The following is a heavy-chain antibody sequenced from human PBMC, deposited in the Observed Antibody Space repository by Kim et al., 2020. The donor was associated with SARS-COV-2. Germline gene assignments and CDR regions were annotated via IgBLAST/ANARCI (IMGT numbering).Heavy chain of an antibody. D-gene: IGHD1-26*01. J-gene: IGHJ4*02. CDR1: GFTFSSYS. CDR3: ARRRIVGATTAFDY. CDR2: ISSSSSYI. V-gene: IGHV3-21*01. Sequence: GGSLRLSCAASGFTFSSYSMNWVRQAPGKGLEWVSSISSSSSYIYYADSVKGRFTISRDNAKNSLYLQMNSLRAEDTAVYYCARRRIVGATTAFDYWGQGALVTVSS.